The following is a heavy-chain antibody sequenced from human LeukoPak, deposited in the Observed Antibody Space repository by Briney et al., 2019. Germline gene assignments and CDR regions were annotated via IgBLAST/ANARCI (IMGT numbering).Heavy chain of an antibody. D-gene: IGHD5-12*01. Sequence: GGSLRLSCAASGFTFSSYAMSWVRQAPGKGLEWVSTFSGTSSTSYADAVKGRVTISRDNSKNTLYLQVTSLRVEDTAVYYCRTWLGTFDIWGQGTTVTVSS. J-gene: IGHJ3*02. CDR1: GFTFSSYA. CDR2: FSGTSST. V-gene: IGHV3-23*01. CDR3: RTWLGTFDI.